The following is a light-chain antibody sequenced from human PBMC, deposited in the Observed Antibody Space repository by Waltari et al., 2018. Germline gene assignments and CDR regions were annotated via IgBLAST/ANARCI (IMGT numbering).Light chain of an antibody. V-gene: IGKV3-15*01. CDR2: GAS. CDR3: QQYNNWPPGT. Sequence: TVVTQSPATLSVSPGERATLSCKTSQSIGSRLAWYQQKPGQAPRLLIYGASVRAIGIPARFSGSGSETEFTLTISSLQSEDFAVYYCQQYNNWPPGTFGQGTKVEI. CDR1: QSIGSR. J-gene: IGKJ1*01.